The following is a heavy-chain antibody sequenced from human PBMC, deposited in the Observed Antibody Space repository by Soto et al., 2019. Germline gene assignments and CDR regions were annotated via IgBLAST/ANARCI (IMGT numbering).Heavy chain of an antibody. CDR2: IYHSGNT. J-gene: IGHJ5*02. D-gene: IGHD2-2*01. V-gene: IGHV4-4*02. CDR3: ARLYCSTTSCSDVWFDP. Sequence: QVQLQESGPGLVKPSGTLSLTCAVSGGSIISSNWWSWVRQPPGKGLEWIGEIYHSGNTNYNPSLRGRVTISIDKSKYQFSLKLSSVTAADTAVYFCARLYCSTTSCSDVWFDPWGQGTLVTVSS. CDR1: GGSIISSNW.